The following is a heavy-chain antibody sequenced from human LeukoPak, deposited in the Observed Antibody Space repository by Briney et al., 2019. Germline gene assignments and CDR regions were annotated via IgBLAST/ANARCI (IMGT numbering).Heavy chain of an antibody. V-gene: IGHV4-61*05. CDR1: GGSISSSSYY. CDR2: IYYSGST. Sequence: SETLSLTCTVSGGSISSSSYYWSWIRQPPGKGLEWIGYIYYSGSTNYNPSLKSRVTISVDTSKNQFSLKLSSVTAADTAVYYCARHISLFRGAAGDAFDIWGQGTMVTVSS. CDR3: ARHISLFRGAAGDAFDI. D-gene: IGHD3-10*01. J-gene: IGHJ3*02.